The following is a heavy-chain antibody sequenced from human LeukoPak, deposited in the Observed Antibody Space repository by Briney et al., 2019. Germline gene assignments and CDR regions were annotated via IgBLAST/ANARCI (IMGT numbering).Heavy chain of an antibody. CDR1: GGSFSGYY. Sequence: PSETLSLTCAVYGGSFSGYYWSWIRQPPGKGLEWIGEINHSGSTNYNPSLKSRVTISVDRSKNQFSLKLSSVTAADTAVYYCARGGYYYDSSCFDLSGAFDIWGQGTMVTVSS. V-gene: IGHV4-34*01. CDR2: INHSGST. CDR3: ARGGYYYDSSCFDLSGAFDI. J-gene: IGHJ3*02. D-gene: IGHD3-22*01.